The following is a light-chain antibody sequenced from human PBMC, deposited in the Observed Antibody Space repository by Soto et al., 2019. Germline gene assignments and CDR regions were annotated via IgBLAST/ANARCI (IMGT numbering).Light chain of an antibody. CDR2: DVS. V-gene: IGKV3-11*01. Sequence: EIVLTQSPATLSLSLGERATLSCRASQSVSSYLAWYQQKPGQAPRLLSYDVSNRATGIPARFSGSGSGTDFTLTISSLEPEDFAVYYCQQRFTFGQGTRLEIK. J-gene: IGKJ5*01. CDR1: QSVSSY. CDR3: QQRFT.